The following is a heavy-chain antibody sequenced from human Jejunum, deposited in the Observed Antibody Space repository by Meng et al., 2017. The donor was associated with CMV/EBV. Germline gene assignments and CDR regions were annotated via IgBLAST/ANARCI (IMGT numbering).Heavy chain of an antibody. CDR2: LSGSGDRT. D-gene: IGHD4-17*01. J-gene: IGHJ4*02. V-gene: IGHV3-23*01. CDR1: RFTCSSYA. CDR3: AKGLYTTVTHTIDY. Sequence: ASRFTCSSYAMAWVRQAPGKGLEWVSGLSGSGDRTYYGDSVKGRFTISRDNSRNTLHLQMNSLRAEDTAVYYCAKGLYTTVTHTIDYWGQGTLVTVSS.